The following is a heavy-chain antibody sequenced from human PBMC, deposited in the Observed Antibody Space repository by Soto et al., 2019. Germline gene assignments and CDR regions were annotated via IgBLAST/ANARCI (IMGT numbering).Heavy chain of an antibody. V-gene: IGHV3-23*01. CDR1: GFTFSSYA. Sequence: GGSLRLSCAASGFTFSSYAMNWVRQAPGMRLEWVSSISGGGVSTYYADSVKGRFTISRDNSKNTLYLQMNSLRAEDTAVYYCAKGRGGYFFDFWGQGTLVTVSS. CDR3: AKGRGGYFFDF. J-gene: IGHJ4*02. CDR2: ISGGGVST. D-gene: IGHD3-22*01.